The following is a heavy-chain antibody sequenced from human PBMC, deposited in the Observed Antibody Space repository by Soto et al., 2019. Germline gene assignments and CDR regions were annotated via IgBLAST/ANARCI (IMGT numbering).Heavy chain of an antibody. CDR3: ASAPSIAARPRNYYGMDV. D-gene: IGHD6-6*01. CDR1: GGTFSSYA. J-gene: IGHJ6*02. Sequence: QVQLVQSGAEVKKPGSSVKVSCTASGGTFSSYAISWVRQAPGQGLEWMGGIIPIFGTANYAQKFQGRVTITADESTSTAYMELSSLRSEDTAVYYCASAPSIAARPRNYYGMDVWGQGTTVTVSS. V-gene: IGHV1-69*01. CDR2: IIPIFGTA.